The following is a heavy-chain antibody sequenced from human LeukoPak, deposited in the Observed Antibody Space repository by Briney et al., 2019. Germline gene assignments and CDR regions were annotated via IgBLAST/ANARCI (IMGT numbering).Heavy chain of an antibody. CDR3: AKGGAEHTSFDY. CDR2: SSGRDGNT. CDR1: GFTFSSYA. D-gene: IGHD1-26*01. V-gene: IGHV3-23*01. J-gene: IGHJ4*02. Sequence: GGSLRLSCAASGFTFSSYAMSWVRQAAGKRLEWVSTSSGRDGNTYYADSVKGRFTISRDNSKNTLYLQMKSLRAEDTAVYYCAKGGAEHTSFDYWGQGTLVTISS.